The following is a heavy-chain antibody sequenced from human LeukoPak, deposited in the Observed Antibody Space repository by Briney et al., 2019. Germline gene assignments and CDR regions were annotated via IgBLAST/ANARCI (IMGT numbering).Heavy chain of an antibody. V-gene: IGHV4-59*01. CDR2: IYYSGST. J-gene: IGHJ4*02. D-gene: IGHD1-7*01. Sequence: SETLSLTCTVSGGSISSYYWSWIRQPPGKGLEWIGYIYYSGSTNYSPSLKSRVTISVDTSKNQFSLKLSSVTAADTAVYYCACGITGTTYFDYWGQGTLVTVSS. CDR3: ACGITGTTYFDY. CDR1: GGSISSYY.